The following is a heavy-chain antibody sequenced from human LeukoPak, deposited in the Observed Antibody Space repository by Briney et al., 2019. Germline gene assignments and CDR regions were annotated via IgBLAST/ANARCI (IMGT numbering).Heavy chain of an antibody. J-gene: IGHJ4*02. CDR2: ISYDGSNK. Sequence: GGSLRLSCAASGFTFSSYGMHWVRQAPGKGLEWVAVISYDGSNKYYEDSAKGRFTISRDNSKNTLYLQMNSLRAEDTAVYYCAKDGEDTAMANGFDYWGQGTLVTVSS. D-gene: IGHD5-18*01. V-gene: IGHV3-30*18. CDR1: GFTFSSYG. CDR3: AKDGEDTAMANGFDY.